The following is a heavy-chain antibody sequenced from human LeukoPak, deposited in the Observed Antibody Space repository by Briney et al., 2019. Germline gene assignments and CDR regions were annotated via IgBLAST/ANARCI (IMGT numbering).Heavy chain of an antibody. D-gene: IGHD2-15*01. CDR3: AKTHHIVVVVAAGRYFDY. J-gene: IGHJ4*02. CDR1: GFTFSSYA. V-gene: IGHV3-23*01. Sequence: GGSLRLSCAASGFTFSSYAMSWVRQAPGKGLEWVSAISGSGGSTYYADSVKGRFTISRDNSKNTLYLQMNSLRAEDTAVYYCAKTHHIVVVVAAGRYFDYWGQGPLVTVSS. CDR2: ISGSGGST.